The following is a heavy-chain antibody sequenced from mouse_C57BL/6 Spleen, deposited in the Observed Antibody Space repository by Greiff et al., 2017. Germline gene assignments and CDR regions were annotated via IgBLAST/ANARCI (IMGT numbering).Heavy chain of an antibody. CDR3: ARSSYDYAMDY. V-gene: IGHV1-80*01. CDR1: GYAFSSYW. CDR2: IYPGDGDT. D-gene: IGHD1-1*01. Sequence: VQLKESGAELVKPGASVKISCKASGYAFSSYWMNWVKQRPGKGLEWIGQIYPGDGDTNYNGKFKGKATLTADKSSSTAYMQLSSLTSEDSAVYFCARSSYDYAMDYWGQGTSVTVSS. J-gene: IGHJ4*01.